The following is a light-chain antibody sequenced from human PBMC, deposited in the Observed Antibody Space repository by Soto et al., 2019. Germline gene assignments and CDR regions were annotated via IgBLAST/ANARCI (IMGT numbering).Light chain of an antibody. CDR1: SNDISDYTS. V-gene: IGLV2-14*01. CDR3: SSYTITSPWV. CDR2: EVT. Sequence: QSALTQPASVSGSPGQSITISCTGTSNDISDYTSVSWYQHHPGKAPKLLIYEVTNRPSGVSNRFSGSKSGNTASLTISGLQAEDEADYYCSSYTITSPWVFGGGTKVTVL. J-gene: IGLJ3*02.